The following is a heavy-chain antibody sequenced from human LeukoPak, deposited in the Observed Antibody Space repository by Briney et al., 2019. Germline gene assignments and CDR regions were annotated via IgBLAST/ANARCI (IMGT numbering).Heavy chain of an antibody. J-gene: IGHJ5*02. V-gene: IGHV1-2*02. CDR2: IDPNSGGT. D-gene: IGHD6-13*01. Sequence: PVASVNVSCKASGYTFTGYYMHWVRQAPGQGLEWMGWIDPNSGGTNYAQKFQGRVTMTRGTSISTAYMELSRLRSDDTAVYYCARVGQQLVRSSHHWFDPWGQGTLVTVSS. CDR1: GYTFTGYY. CDR3: ARVGQQLVRSSHHWFDP.